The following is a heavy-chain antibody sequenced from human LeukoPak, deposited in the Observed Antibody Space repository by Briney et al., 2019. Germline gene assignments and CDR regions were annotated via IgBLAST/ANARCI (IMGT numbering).Heavy chain of an antibody. CDR3: AKVPGLERAYYYYGMDV. D-gene: IGHD1-1*01. Sequence: GGSLRLSCAASGFTFSSYGMHWVRQAPGKGLEWVAVISYDGSNKYYADSVKGRFTISRDNSKSTLYLQMNSLRAEDTAVYYCAKVPGLERAYYYYGMDVWGKGTTVTVSS. CDR1: GFTFSSYG. J-gene: IGHJ6*04. V-gene: IGHV3-30*18. CDR2: ISYDGSNK.